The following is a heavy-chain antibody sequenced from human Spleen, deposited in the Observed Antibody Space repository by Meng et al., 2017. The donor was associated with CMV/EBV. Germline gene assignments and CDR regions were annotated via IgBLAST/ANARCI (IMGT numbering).Heavy chain of an antibody. CDR1: GFTFSSYW. Sequence: GESVKMSCAASGFTFSSYWMSWVRQAPGKGLEWVANIKQDGSEKYYVDSVKGRFTISRDNAKYSLYLQMNSLRAEDTAVYYCARRYCSRTSCYTSYNWFDPWGQGTLVTVSS. J-gene: IGHJ5*02. CDR2: IKQDGSEK. V-gene: IGHV3-7*01. D-gene: IGHD2-2*02. CDR3: ARRYCSRTSCYTSYNWFDP.